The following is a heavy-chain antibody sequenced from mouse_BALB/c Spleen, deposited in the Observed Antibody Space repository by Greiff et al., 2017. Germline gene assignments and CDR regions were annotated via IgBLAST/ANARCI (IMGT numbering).Heavy chain of an antibody. D-gene: IGHD1-1*01. CDR3: TREAGSSYLLAMDY. J-gene: IGHJ4*01. CDR1: GYTFTSYW. CDR2: IYPGSGST. Sequence: LQQPGSELVRPGASVKLSCKASGYTFTSYWMHWVKQRPGQGLEWIGNIYPGSGSTNYDEKFKSKATLTVDTSSSTAYMQLSSLTSEDSAVYYCTREAGSSYLLAMDYWGQGTSVTVSS. V-gene: IGHV1S22*01.